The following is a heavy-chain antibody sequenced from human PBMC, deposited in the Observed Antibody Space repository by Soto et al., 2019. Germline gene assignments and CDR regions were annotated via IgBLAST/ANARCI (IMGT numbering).Heavy chain of an antibody. CDR3: PKTPNLRYFDWLSGKLYYFDF. D-gene: IGHD3-9*01. Sequence: GSLRLSCAASGITFSSHAMSWVRQAPGKGLEWVSAISGSGGSTYYADSVKGRFTISRDNSKNTLYLQMNSLRAEDTAVYYCPKTPNLRYFDWLSGKLYYFDFWGQGIPVTVSS. J-gene: IGHJ4*02. CDR2: ISGSGGST. CDR1: GITFSSHA. V-gene: IGHV3-23*01.